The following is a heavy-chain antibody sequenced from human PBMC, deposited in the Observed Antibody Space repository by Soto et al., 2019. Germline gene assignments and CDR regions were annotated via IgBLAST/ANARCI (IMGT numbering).Heavy chain of an antibody. CDR3: AREQHGSGWYYFDY. CDR1: GYTFTSYG. CDR2: ISAYNGNT. J-gene: IGHJ4*02. V-gene: IGHV1-18*01. Sequence: GASVKVSCKASGYTFTSYGISWVRQAPGQGLEWMGWISAYNGNTNYAQKLQGRVTMTTDTSTSTAYMELRSLRSDDTAVYYCAREQHGSGWYYFDYWGQGTLVTVSS. D-gene: IGHD5-18*01.